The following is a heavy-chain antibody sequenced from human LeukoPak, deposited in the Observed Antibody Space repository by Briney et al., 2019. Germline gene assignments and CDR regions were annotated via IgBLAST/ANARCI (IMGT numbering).Heavy chain of an antibody. CDR3: ARYYDSSGYYWGDFDY. V-gene: IGHV3-23*01. CDR2: TSGSGGST. J-gene: IGHJ4*02. Sequence: GGSLRLSCSASGFTFSSYAMSWVRQPPGRGLEWVSATSGSGGSTYYADSVKGRFTISRDNSKNTLYMQMTSLRAEDTAVYYCARYYDSSGYYWGDFDYWGQGTLVTVSS. D-gene: IGHD3-22*01. CDR1: GFTFSSYA.